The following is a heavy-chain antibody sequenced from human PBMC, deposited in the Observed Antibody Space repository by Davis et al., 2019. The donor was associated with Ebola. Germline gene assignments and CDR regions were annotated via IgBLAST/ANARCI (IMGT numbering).Heavy chain of an antibody. CDR1: GFTFSSYS. J-gene: IGHJ4*02. Sequence: GESLKISCAASGFTFSSYSMNWVRQAPGKGLEWVSSISSSSSYIYYADSVKGRFTISRDNAKNSLYLQMNGLTVEDTAVYYCARKEGGPNPFDYWGQGTLVTVSS. D-gene: IGHD3-16*01. CDR3: ARKEGGPNPFDY. V-gene: IGHV3-21*04. CDR2: ISSSSSYI.